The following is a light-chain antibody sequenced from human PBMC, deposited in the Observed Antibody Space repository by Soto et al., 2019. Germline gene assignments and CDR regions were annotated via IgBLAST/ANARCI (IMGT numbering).Light chain of an antibody. J-gene: IGLJ2*01. Sequence: QSVLTQPPSVSEAPRQRVTISCSGSSSNVGNNAVNWYQQLPGKAPKLLIYSDDLLPSGVSDRFPGSKSGTSASLAISGLQSEDEADYYCPVWDDSLNGVVFRGGTKLTAL. V-gene: IGLV1-36*01. CDR3: PVWDDSLNGVV. CDR2: SDD. CDR1: SSNVGNNA.